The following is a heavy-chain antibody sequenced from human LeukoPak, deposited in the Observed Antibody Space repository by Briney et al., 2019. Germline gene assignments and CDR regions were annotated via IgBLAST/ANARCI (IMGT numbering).Heavy chain of an antibody. V-gene: IGHV1-8*03. J-gene: IGHJ4*02. CDR3: ARNTPRSYYDSSGYTDFDY. D-gene: IGHD3-22*01. CDR2: MNSNSGNT. Sequence: ASVKVSCKASGYTFTSYDINWVRQATGQGLEWMGWMNSNSGNTGYAQKFQGRVTITRNTSISTAYMELSSLRSEDTAVYYCARNTPRSYYDSSGYTDFDYWGQGTLVTVSS. CDR1: GYTFTSYD.